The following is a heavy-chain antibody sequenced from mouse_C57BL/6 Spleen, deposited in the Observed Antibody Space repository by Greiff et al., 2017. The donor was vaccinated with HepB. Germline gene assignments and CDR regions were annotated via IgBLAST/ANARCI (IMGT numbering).Heavy chain of an antibody. Sequence: EVKLVESEGGLVQPGSSMKLSCTASGFTFSDYYMAWVRQVPEKGLEWVANINYDGSSTYYLDSLKSRFIISRDNAKNILYLQMSSLKSEDTATYYCARVFITTVEGYFDVWSTGTTVTVSS. CDR2: INYDGSST. D-gene: IGHD1-1*01. CDR1: GFTFSDYY. J-gene: IGHJ1*03. V-gene: IGHV5-16*01. CDR3: ARVFITTVEGYFDV.